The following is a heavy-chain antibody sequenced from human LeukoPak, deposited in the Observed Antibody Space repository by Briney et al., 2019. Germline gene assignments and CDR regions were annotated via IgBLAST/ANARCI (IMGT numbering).Heavy chain of an antibody. D-gene: IGHD4-17*01. CDR1: GFTFSNAW. V-gene: IGHV3-15*01. J-gene: IGHJ5*02. CDR3: ATDPYGDYETDT. Sequence: GGSLRLSCAASGFTFSNAWMSWVRQAPGKGLEWAGRIKSKSDGGTTDYAAPVKGRFTISRDDSKNTLYLQMKSLKTEDTAVYYCATDPYGDYETDTWGQGTLVSVSS. CDR2: IKSKSDGGTT.